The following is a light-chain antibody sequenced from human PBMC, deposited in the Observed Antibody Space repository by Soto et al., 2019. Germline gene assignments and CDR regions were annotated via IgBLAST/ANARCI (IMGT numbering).Light chain of an antibody. J-gene: IGKJ1*01. CDR2: DAS. V-gene: IGKV1-5*01. Sequence: DIQMTQSPSTLSASVADRVTITFRASQRVDRWLAWYQQKPGKAPKLLISDASTLESGVPSRFSGSGSVTEFTLAIASLQPDDFATYYCQHYNSYSEAFGQGTKVDIK. CDR3: QHYNSYSEA. CDR1: QRVDRW.